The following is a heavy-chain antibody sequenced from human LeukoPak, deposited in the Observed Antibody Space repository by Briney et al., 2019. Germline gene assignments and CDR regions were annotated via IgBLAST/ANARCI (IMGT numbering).Heavy chain of an antibody. CDR2: IRYDGSNK. CDR3: ARRMGWLVRNWFDP. Sequence: GGSLRLSCAASGFIFSNYGMHWVRQAPGKGLEWVAFIRYDGSNKYYADSVKGRFTISRDNSKNTLYLQMNSLRAEDTAVYYCARRMGWLVRNWFDPWGQGTLVTVSS. V-gene: IGHV3-33*08. CDR1: GFIFSNYG. D-gene: IGHD6-19*01. J-gene: IGHJ5*02.